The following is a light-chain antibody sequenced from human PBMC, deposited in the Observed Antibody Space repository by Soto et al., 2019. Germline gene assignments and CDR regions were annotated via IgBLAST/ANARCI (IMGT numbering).Light chain of an antibody. CDR1: SSDIGDYNY. Sequence: QLVLTQPASVSGSPGQSITISCSGTSSDIGDYNYVSWYQQHPGKAPKLMIYEVSNRPSGISSRFSGSKSGNTASLTISGLQAEDEADYYCSSYAATSTPVVFGGGTKVTVL. CDR2: EVS. J-gene: IGLJ2*01. CDR3: SSYAATSTPVV. V-gene: IGLV2-14*01.